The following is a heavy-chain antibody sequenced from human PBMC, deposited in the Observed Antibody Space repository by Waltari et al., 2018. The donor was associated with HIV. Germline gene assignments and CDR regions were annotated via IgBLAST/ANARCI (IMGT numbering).Heavy chain of an antibody. Sequence: EGQLVESGGTLGRPGGSLRPPCSASGLNFYDARLSWVRKAPGKGLEWIGRIKSKTDGEATDYLPPVKDRFIISRNDSEAMVYLQMTGLKADDTGVYYCAEYKSGRRVFDSWGQGTQVSVSS. D-gene: IGHD3-3*01. CDR1: GLNFYDAR. V-gene: IGHV3-15*02. CDR3: AEYKSGRRVFDS. J-gene: IGHJ4*02. CDR2: IKSKTDGEAT.